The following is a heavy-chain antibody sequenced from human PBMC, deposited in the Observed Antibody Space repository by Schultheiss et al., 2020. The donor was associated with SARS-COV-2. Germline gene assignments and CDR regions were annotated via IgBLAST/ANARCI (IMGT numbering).Heavy chain of an antibody. V-gene: IGHV3-30*02. D-gene: IGHD4-23*01. Sequence: GGSLRLSCAASGFTFSSYGMHWVRQAPGKGLEWVAVIWYDGSNKYYADSVKGRFTISRDNSKSTLYLQMNSLRAEDTAVYYCAKDPWRGPTTVVTPFDYWGQGTLVTVSS. CDR3: AKDPWRGPTTVVTPFDY. J-gene: IGHJ4*02. CDR2: IWYDGSNK. CDR1: GFTFSSYG.